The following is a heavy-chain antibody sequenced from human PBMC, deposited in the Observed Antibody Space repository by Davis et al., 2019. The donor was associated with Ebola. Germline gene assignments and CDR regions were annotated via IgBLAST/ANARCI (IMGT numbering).Heavy chain of an antibody. V-gene: IGHV3-74*01. CDR2: INSDGSST. Sequence: GESLKISCAASGFTFSSYWMHWVRQAPGKGLVWVSRINSDGSSTSYADSVKGRFTISRDNSKNTLYLQMNSLRAEDTAVYYCARGWYYDSSGYLTYWGQGTLVTVSS. D-gene: IGHD3-22*01. CDR3: ARGWYYDSSGYLTY. J-gene: IGHJ4*02. CDR1: GFTFSSYW.